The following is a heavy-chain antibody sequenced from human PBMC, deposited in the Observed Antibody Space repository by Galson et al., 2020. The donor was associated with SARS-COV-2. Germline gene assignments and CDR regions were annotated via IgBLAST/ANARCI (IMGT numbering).Heavy chain of an antibody. CDR2: LNPNSGGT. Sequence: ASVKVSCKASGYTFTGYYMHWVRQAPGQGLEWMGWLNPNSGGTNYAQKFQGRVTMTRDTSISTAYMELSRLRSDDTAVYYCARTYYYDSSVKLDFWGQGTLVTVSS. J-gene: IGHJ4*02. V-gene: IGHV1-2*02. D-gene: IGHD3-22*01. CDR3: ARTYYYDSSVKLDF. CDR1: GYTFTGYY.